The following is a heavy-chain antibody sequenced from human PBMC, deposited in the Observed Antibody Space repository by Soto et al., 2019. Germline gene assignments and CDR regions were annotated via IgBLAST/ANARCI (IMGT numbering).Heavy chain of an antibody. CDR2: IGGSGDGT. D-gene: IGHD3-10*01. CDR1: GFTFDGYA. CDR3: AKAREVTLVRVPSSY. Sequence: GGLRLSCAASGFTFDGYAMSWVRQAPGKGLQWVSTIGGSGDGTYYADSVKGRFTISRDNSKNTLYLQMNSLRAEDTAVYYCAKAREVTLVRVPSSYWGQGTLVTVSS. V-gene: IGHV3-23*01. J-gene: IGHJ4*02.